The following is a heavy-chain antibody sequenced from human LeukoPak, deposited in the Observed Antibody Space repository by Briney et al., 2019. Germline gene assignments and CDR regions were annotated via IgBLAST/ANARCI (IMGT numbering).Heavy chain of an antibody. D-gene: IGHD5-12*01. J-gene: IGHJ3*02. V-gene: IGHV1-24*01. CDR1: GYTLTELS. CDR3: ATEATSNDAFDI. CDR2: FDREDGET. Sequence: ASVKVSCKVSGYTLTELSMHWVRQAPGKGLEWMGGFDREDGETIYAQKFQGRVTMTEDTSTDTAYMELSSLRSEDTAVYYCATEATSNDAFDICGQRTMATVSS.